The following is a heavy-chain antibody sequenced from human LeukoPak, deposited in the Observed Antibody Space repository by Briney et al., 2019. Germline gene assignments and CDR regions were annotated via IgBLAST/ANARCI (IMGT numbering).Heavy chain of an antibody. D-gene: IGHD3-10*01. CDR3: ARGGYYGSGNDFRFDP. V-gene: IGHV4-61*01. CDR2: IYYSGST. CDR1: GGSISSGSYY. J-gene: IGHJ5*02. Sequence: KPSETLSLTCTASGGSISSGSYYWSWIRQPPGKGLEWIGYIYYSGSTNYKPSLKSRVTISVDTSKNQFSLKLSSVTAADTAVYYCARGGYYGSGNDFRFDPWGQGTLVTVPS.